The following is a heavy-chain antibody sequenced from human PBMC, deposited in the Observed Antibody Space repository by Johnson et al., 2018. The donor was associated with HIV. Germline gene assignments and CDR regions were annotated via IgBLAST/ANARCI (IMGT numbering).Heavy chain of an antibody. D-gene: IGHD1-14*01. Sequence: VQLVESGGGLVQPGGSLRLSCAASGFTVSSNYMSWVRQAPGKGLEWVSVIYSGGSTSYADSVKGRFTISRDNSKNSLYLQMSSLRVEDTAVYYCATRDPTYRPGAFDIWGQGTTVTVSS. V-gene: IGHV3-66*01. CDR1: GFTVSSNY. CDR2: IYSGGST. J-gene: IGHJ3*02. CDR3: ATRDPTYRPGAFDI.